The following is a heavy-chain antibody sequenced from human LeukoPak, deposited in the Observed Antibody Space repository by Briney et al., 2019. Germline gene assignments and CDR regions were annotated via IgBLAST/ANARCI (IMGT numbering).Heavy chain of an antibody. Sequence: GGSLRLSCAASGVSFNGYVMTWVRQAPGKGLEWVSGISGSGANTYYADSVKGRFTISRDNSKNTLYLQMNSLRAEDTAVYYCAKGLSSAYPRAYWYLDLWGRGTLVTVSS. D-gene: IGHD3-22*01. CDR3: AKGLSSAYPRAYWYLDL. CDR1: GVSFNGYV. J-gene: IGHJ2*01. CDR2: ISGSGANT. V-gene: IGHV3-23*01.